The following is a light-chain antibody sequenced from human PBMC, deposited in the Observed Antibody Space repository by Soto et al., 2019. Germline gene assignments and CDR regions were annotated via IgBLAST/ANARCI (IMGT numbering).Light chain of an antibody. J-gene: IGKJ1*01. CDR2: AAS. Sequence: DIQMTQSPSTLSGSVGDRVTITCMASQTISSWLAWYQQKPGKAPKLLIYAASSLQSGVPSRFSGSGSGTEFTLTISSLQPDDFATYYCQHYNSYSEAFGQGTKVDI. CDR1: QTISSW. CDR3: QHYNSYSEA. V-gene: IGKV1-5*01.